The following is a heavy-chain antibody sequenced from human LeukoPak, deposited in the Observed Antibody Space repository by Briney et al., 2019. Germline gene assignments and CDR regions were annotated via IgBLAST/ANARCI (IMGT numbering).Heavy chain of an antibody. CDR3: ARDPSFVEGYFDY. J-gene: IGHJ4*02. CDR1: GGSISSYY. CDR2: IYTSEST. V-gene: IGHV4-4*07. D-gene: IGHD2-15*01. Sequence: SETLSLTCTDSGGSISSYYWNWIRQPAGKGLEWIGRIYTSESTNYNPSLKSRVTMSVDTSKNQVSLKLSSVTAADTAVYYCARDPSFVEGYFDYWGQGILVTVSS.